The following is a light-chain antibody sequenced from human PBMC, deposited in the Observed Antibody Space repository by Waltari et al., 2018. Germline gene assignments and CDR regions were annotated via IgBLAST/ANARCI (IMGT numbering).Light chain of an antibody. Sequence: DIQMTQSPSSLSASVGDRVTISCRASQSVTGYLNWYQQKPGKAPKLLIYEASRLHSGVPSRFSGSQSGTDFTRTISFLQPEDFATYYCQQSDTNPSAFGQGTRLEIK. CDR1: QSVTGY. CDR3: QQSDTNPSA. CDR2: EAS. V-gene: IGKV1-39*01. J-gene: IGKJ5*01.